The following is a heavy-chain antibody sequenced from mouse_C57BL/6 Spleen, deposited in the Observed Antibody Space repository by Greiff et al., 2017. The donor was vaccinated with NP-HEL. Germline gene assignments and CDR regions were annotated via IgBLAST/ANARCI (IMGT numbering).Heavy chain of an antibody. Sequence: QQSCKASGYTFTSYWMQWVKQRPGQGLEWIGEIDPSDSYTNYNQKFKGKATLTVDTSSSTAYMQLSSLTSEDSAVYYCARGNYDWGQGTTLTVSS. CDR3: ARGNYD. V-gene: IGHV1-50*01. CDR1: GYTFTSYW. D-gene: IGHD2-1*01. CDR2: IDPSDSYT. J-gene: IGHJ2*01.